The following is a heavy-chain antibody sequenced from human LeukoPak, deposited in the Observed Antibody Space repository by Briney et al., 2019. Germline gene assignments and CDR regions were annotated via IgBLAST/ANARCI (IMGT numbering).Heavy chain of an antibody. CDR2: IYYGGST. V-gene: IGHV4-59*01. D-gene: IGHD5-18*01. J-gene: IGHJ4*02. CDR1: GGSISSYY. CDR3: ARDGTYSSRPGYFDY. Sequence: PSETLSLTCTVSGGSISSYYWSWIRQPPGKGLEWIGYIYYGGSTNYNPSLKRRVTISVDTSKNQFSLKLSSVTAADTAVYYCARDGTYSSRPGYFDYWGQGTLVTVSS.